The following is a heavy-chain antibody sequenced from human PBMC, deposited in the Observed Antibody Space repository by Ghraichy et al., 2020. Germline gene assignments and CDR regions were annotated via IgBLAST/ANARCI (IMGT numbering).Heavy chain of an antibody. J-gene: IGHJ5*02. CDR2: IYTSGST. D-gene: IGHD5-12*01. CDR3: ARDLGYSGYFRLDP. V-gene: IGHV4-4*07. Sequence: SETLSLTCTVSGGSISSYYWSWIRQPAGKGLEWIGRIYTSGSTNYNPSLKSRVTMSVDTSKNQFSLKLSSVTAADTAVYYCARDLGYSGYFRLDPWGQGTLVTVSS. CDR1: GGSISSYY.